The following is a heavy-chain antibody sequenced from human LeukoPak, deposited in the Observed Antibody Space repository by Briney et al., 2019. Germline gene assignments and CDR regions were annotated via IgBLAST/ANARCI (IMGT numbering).Heavy chain of an antibody. Sequence: GGSLRLSCAASGFTFSSYWMSWVRQAPGKGLEWVANIKQDGSEKYYADSVKGRFTISRDNAKNSLYLQMNSLRAEDTAVYYCAREGGEWELLTYFDYWGQGTLVTVSS. CDR1: GFTFSSYW. J-gene: IGHJ4*02. V-gene: IGHV3-7*01. CDR3: AREGGEWELLTYFDY. CDR2: IKQDGSEK. D-gene: IGHD1-26*01.